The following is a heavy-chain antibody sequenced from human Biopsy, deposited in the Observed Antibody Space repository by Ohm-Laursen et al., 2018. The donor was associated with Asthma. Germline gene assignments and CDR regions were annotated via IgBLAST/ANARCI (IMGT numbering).Heavy chain of an antibody. CDR3: ARCQVGYSSGWSLLLKKIYYSGMDV. D-gene: IGHD6-19*01. V-gene: IGHV1-69*13. CDR2: INTIFGTT. CDR1: GGTFSNFA. J-gene: IGHJ6*02. Sequence: SVKVSCKTPGGTFSNFAISWVRQAPGQGLEWLGGINTIFGTTNYAQKFQGRVTITADESTSTAYMEVTSLRSEDTAIYYCARCQVGYSSGWSLLLKKIYYSGMDVWGQGTAVTVSS.